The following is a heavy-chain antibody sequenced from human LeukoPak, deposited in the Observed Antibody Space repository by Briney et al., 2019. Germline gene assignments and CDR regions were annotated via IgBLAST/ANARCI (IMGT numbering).Heavy chain of an antibody. CDR1: GYTFTGYY. Sequence: ASVRVSCKASGYTFTGYYMHWVRQAPGQGLEWMGWINPNSGGTKYAQTFQGRVTMTRDTSISTAYMELSRLRSDDTAVYYCASRSPDSSGWLYWGQGTLVTVSS. D-gene: IGHD6-19*01. CDR2: INPNSGGT. V-gene: IGHV1-2*02. CDR3: ASRSPDSSGWLY. J-gene: IGHJ4*02.